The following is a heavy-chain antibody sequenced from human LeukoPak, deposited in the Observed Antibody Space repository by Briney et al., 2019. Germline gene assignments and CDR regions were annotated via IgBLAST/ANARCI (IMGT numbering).Heavy chain of an antibody. CDR3: ARDYFTGSSTSCYGY. CDR1: GYTFTSYA. Sequence: ASVKVSCKASGYTFTSYAISWVRQAPGQGLEWMGGIIPIFGTANYAQKFQGRVTITTDESTSTAYMELSSLRSEDTAVYYCARDYFTGSSTSCYGYWGQGTLVTVSS. CDR2: IIPIFGTA. V-gene: IGHV1-69*05. D-gene: IGHD2-2*01. J-gene: IGHJ4*02.